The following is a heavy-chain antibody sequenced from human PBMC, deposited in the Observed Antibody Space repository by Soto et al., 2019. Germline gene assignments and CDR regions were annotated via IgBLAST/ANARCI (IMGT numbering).Heavy chain of an antibody. CDR3: ARTGVDLYFDF. J-gene: IGHJ4*02. CDR2: IYYSGST. Sequence: QVQLQESGPGPVKPSETLSLTCTVSGGSISGHYWSWIRQPPGKGLEWIGYIYYSGSTNYNPSLKSRVTISIDTSKNQFSLKLSSVTAADTAVYYCARTGVDLYFDFWGQGTLVTVSS. V-gene: IGHV4-59*11. D-gene: IGHD3-10*01. CDR1: GGSISGHY.